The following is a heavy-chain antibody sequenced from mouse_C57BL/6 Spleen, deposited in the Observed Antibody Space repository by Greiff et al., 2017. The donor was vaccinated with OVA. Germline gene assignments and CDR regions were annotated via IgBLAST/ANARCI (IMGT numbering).Heavy chain of an antibody. J-gene: IGHJ1*03. Sequence: QVQLQQPGAELVRPGSSVKLSCKASGFTFTSYWLAWVQQRPGQGLAWIGNIYPSDSETHYNQKFKDKATLTVAKSSSTAYMQLSSLTSEDSAVYYCAREGNYGSSYGYFDVWGTGTTVTVSS. CDR3: AREGNYGSSYGYFDV. CDR1: GFTFTSYW. CDR2: IYPSDSET. D-gene: IGHD1-1*01. V-gene: IGHV1-61*01.